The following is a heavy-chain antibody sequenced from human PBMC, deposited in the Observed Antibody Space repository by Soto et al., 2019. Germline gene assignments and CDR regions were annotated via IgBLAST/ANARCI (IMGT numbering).Heavy chain of an antibody. CDR1: GYTFTSYD. V-gene: IGHV1-69*13. CDR3: ARLDGYPGV. Sequence: SVKGSCTASGYTFTSYDINWVRQATGQGLEWMGGIIPIFGTANYAQKFQGRVTITADESTSTAYMELSSLRSEDTAVYYCARLDGYPGVWAQGTKVTLS. J-gene: IGHJ6*02. CDR2: IIPIFGTA. D-gene: IGHD6-13*01.